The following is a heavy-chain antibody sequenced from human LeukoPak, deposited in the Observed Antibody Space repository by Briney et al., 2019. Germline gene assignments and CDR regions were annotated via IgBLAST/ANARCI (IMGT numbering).Heavy chain of an antibody. CDR2: ICYSGST. V-gene: IGHV4-59*01. CDR1: GGSISSYY. CDR3: ARVVGGTSWFDP. Sequence: TTSETLSLTCTVSGGSISSYYWNWIRQPPGKGLEWIGYICYSGSTNYNPSLKSRVTISVDTSKNQFSLKVSSVTAADTAVYYCARVVGGTSWFDPWDQGTLVTVSS. D-gene: IGHD1-26*01. J-gene: IGHJ5*02.